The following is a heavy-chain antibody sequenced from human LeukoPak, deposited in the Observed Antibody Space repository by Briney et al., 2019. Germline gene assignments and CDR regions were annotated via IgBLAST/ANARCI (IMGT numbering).Heavy chain of an antibody. D-gene: IGHD1-26*01. J-gene: IGHJ6*03. CDR1: GFTFSSYS. V-gene: IGHV3-21*01. Sequence: PGGSLRLSCAASGFTFSSYSMNWVRQAPGKGLEWVSSISSSSSYIYYADSVKGRFTISRDNAKNSLYLQMNSLRAEDTAVYYCARASSGSYSYYYYMDVWSKGTTVTVSS. CDR2: ISSSSSYI. CDR3: ARASSGSYSYYYYMDV.